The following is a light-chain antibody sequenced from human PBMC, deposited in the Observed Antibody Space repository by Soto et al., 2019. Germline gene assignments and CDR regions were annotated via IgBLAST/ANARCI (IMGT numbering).Light chain of an antibody. CDR3: QQYNSYSLFT. Sequence: DIQMTQSPSTLSASVGDRVTITCRASQSISSWLAWYQQKPGKAPKPLIYDASSLESGVPSRFSGSGSWTEFTLTISSLQPDDFATYYCQQYNSYSLFTFGPGTKVDIK. CDR1: QSISSW. CDR2: DAS. J-gene: IGKJ3*01. V-gene: IGKV1-5*01.